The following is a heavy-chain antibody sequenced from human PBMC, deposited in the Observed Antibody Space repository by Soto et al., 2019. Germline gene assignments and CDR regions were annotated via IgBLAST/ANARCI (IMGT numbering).Heavy chain of an antibody. V-gene: IGHV1-69*10. CDR3: ARTLYGDNVDY. CDR2: INLINGKT. D-gene: IGHD4-17*01. CDR1: GGTFSSYA. Sequence: ASVKVSCKASGGTFSSYAISWVRQAPGQGLEWMGWINLINGKTKYAQKVQGRVTMTTDTSTSTAYMELSSLRSEDTAVYYCARTLYGDNVDYWGQGTLVTVS. J-gene: IGHJ4*02.